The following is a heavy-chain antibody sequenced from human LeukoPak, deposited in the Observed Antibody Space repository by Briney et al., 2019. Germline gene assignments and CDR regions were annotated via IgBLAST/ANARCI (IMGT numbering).Heavy chain of an antibody. J-gene: IGHJ6*03. D-gene: IGHD6-19*01. CDR2: TYYRSKWYN. V-gene: IGHV6-1*01. CDR3: ASSRLVAGQTSYYYYYYMDV. CDR1: GDSVSSNSAA. Sequence: SQTLSLTCALSGDSVSSNSAAWSWSWQSPSRGLEWLGRTYYRSKWYNDYAVSVKSRININPDTSKNQFSLQLNSVTPEDTAVYYCASSRLVAGQTSYYYYYYMDVWGKGTTVTVSS.